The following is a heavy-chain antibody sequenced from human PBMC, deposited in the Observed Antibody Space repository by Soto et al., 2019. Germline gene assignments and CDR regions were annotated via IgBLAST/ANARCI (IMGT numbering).Heavy chain of an antibody. D-gene: IGHD3-3*01. CDR2: ISSSSSYT. V-gene: IGHV3-11*06. Sequence: VGSLRLSCAASGFTFSDYYMSWIRQAPGKGLEWVSYISSSSSYTNYADSVKGRFTISRDNAKNSLYLQMNSLRAEDTAVYYCARGQTYYDFWSGYFSWGQGTLVTVSS. J-gene: IGHJ5*02. CDR3: ARGQTYYDFWSGYFS. CDR1: GFTFSDYY.